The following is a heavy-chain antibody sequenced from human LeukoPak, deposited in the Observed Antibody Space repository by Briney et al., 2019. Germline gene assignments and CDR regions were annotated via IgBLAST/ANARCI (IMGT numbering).Heavy chain of an antibody. V-gene: IGHV3-23*01. J-gene: IGHJ6*02. CDR3: AKDYLPPVYYDFWSGYYTRYYYYGMDV. CDR1: GFTFDDYA. CDR2: ISGSGGST. Sequence: GRSLRLSCAASGFTFDDYAMSWVRQAPGKGLEWVSAISGSGGSTYYADSVKGRFTISRDNSKNTLYLQMNSLRAEDTAVYYCAKDYLPPVYYDFWSGYYTRYYYYGMDVWGQGTTVTVSS. D-gene: IGHD3-3*01.